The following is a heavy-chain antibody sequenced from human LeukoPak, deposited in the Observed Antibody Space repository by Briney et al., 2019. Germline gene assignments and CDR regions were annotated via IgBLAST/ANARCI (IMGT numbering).Heavy chain of an antibody. D-gene: IGHD6-19*01. Sequence: SETLSLTCTVSGGSISSYYWGWIRQPPGKGLEWIGSIYYSGSTYYNPSLKSRVTISVDTSKNQFSLRLSSVTAADTAVYYCARHPIAVAGTSWFDPWGQGTLVTVSS. V-gene: IGHV4-39*01. J-gene: IGHJ5*02. CDR1: GGSISSYY. CDR3: ARHPIAVAGTSWFDP. CDR2: IYYSGST.